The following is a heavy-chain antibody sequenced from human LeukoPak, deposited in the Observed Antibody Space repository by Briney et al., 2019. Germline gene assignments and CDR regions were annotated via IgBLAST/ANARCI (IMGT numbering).Heavy chain of an antibody. CDR1: GGSFSGYY. D-gene: IGHD3-10*01. Sequence: SETLSLTCAVYGGSFSGYYWSWIRQPPGKGLEWIGEINHSGSTNYNPSLKSRVTISVDTSKNQFSLKLSSVTAADTAVYYCARRGLDYYGSGSYNWFDPWGQGTLVTVSS. V-gene: IGHV4-34*01. CDR2: INHSGST. CDR3: ARRGLDYYGSGSYNWFDP. J-gene: IGHJ5*02.